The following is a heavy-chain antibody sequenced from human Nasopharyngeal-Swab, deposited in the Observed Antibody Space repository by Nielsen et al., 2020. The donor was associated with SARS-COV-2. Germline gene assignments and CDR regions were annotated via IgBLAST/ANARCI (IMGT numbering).Heavy chain of an antibody. V-gene: IGHV5-51*01. CDR2: IYPGDSHT. CDR1: GYSFINYW. CDR3: ARVSDYDISSFFDY. Sequence: GESLKISCKGSGYSFINYWIGWVRQMPGKGLEWMGIIYPGDSHTTYSPSFEGQVTISADRSISTAYLQWGSLKASDNAMYYCARVSDYDISSFFDYWGQGTLVTVSS. D-gene: IGHD5-12*01. J-gene: IGHJ4*02.